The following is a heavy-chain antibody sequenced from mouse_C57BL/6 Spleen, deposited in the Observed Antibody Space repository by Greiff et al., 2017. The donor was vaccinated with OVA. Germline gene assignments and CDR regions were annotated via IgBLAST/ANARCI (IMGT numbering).Heavy chain of an antibody. Sequence: EVQLQQSGPELVKPGASVKISCKASGYTFTDYYMNWVKQSHGKSLEWIGDINPNNGGTSYNQKFKGKATLTVDKSSSTAYMELRSLTSEDSAVYYCAKEIYDYAPGYWGQGTTLTVSS. V-gene: IGHV1-26*01. J-gene: IGHJ2*01. CDR1: GYTFTDYY. CDR3: AKEIYDYAPGY. D-gene: IGHD2-4*01. CDR2: INPNNGGT.